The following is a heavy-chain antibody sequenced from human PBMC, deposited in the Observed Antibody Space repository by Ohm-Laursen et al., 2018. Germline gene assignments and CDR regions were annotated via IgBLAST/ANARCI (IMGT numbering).Heavy chain of an antibody. CDR2: INPSGGST. J-gene: IGHJ4*02. Sequence: ASVTASCKVSGYTFTSYYMHWVRQAPGQGLEWMGIINPSGGSTSYAQKFQGRVTMTRDTSTSTVYMELSSLRSEDTAVYYCARDQYYDFWSGNPSFFDYWGQGTLVTVSS. D-gene: IGHD3-3*01. CDR3: ARDQYYDFWSGNPSFFDY. CDR1: GYTFTSYY. V-gene: IGHV1-46*01.